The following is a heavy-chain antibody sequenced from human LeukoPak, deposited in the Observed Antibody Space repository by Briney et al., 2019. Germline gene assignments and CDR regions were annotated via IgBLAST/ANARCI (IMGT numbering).Heavy chain of an antibody. CDR1: GFTFSSYS. J-gene: IGHJ4*02. Sequence: GGSLRLSCAASGFTFSSYSMNWVRQAPGKGLEWVSSISSSSSYIYYADSVKGRFTISRDNAKNSLYLQMNSLRAEDTAVYYCARGRSVWSELDYWGQGTLVTVSS. V-gene: IGHV3-21*01. D-gene: IGHD6-19*01. CDR3: ARGRSVWSELDY. CDR2: ISSSSSYI.